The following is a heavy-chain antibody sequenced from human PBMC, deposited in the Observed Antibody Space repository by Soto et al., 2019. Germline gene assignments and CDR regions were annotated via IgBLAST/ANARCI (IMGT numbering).Heavy chain of an antibody. V-gene: IGHV1-2*02. CDR2: INPNSGGT. D-gene: IGHD3-22*01. CDR1: GYTFTGYY. J-gene: IGHJ4*02. CDR3: ARSPGDYYSDTSGYYYFDY. Sequence: ASVQVSCKASGYTFTGYYMHWVRQAPGQGLEWMGWINPNSGGTNYAQKFQGRVTMTTETPTSTAYMELRSLRSDDTAVFYCARSPGDYYSDTSGYYYFDYWGQGSLVTVSS.